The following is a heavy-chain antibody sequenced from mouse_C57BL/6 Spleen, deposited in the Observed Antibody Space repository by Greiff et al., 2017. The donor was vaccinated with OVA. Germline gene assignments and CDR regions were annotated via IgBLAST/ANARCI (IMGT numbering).Heavy chain of an antibody. Sequence: EVKLVESGGGLVQPGGSLKLSCAASGFTFSDYYMYWVRQTPEKRLEWVAYISNGGGSTYYPDTVKGRFTISRDNAKNTLYLQMSRLKSEDTARYYWARRGYYGSSYDYFDYWGQGTTLTVSS. V-gene: IGHV5-12*01. D-gene: IGHD1-1*01. CDR3: ARRGYYGSSYDYFDY. CDR1: GFTFSDYY. CDR2: ISNGGGST. J-gene: IGHJ2*01.